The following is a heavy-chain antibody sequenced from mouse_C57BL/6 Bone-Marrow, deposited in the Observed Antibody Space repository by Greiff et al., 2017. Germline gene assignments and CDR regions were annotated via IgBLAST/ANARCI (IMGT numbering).Heavy chain of an antibody. CDR1: GYTFTSYG. CDR2: IYPRSGNT. CDR3: ARGDYYGKTFDV. Sequence: VQLQESGAELARPGASVKLSCKASGYTFTSYGISWVKQRTGQGLEWIGEIYPRSGNTYYNEKFKGKATLTADKSSSTAYMELRSLTSEDSAVYFWARGDYYGKTFDVWGTGTTVTVSS. D-gene: IGHD1-1*01. V-gene: IGHV1-81*01. J-gene: IGHJ1*03.